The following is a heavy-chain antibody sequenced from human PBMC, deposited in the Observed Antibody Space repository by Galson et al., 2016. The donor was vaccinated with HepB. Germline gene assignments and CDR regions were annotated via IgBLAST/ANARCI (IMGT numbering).Heavy chain of an antibody. CDR1: GGSISYYC. D-gene: IGHD2-21*01. V-gene: IGHV4-59*13. Sequence: TLSLTCTVSGGSISYYCWTWIRQPLGKGLEWIGYICASGDTNYSPSLLSRVTISLDTSKSRFALNLSSVTAADTAVYYCARRDYSSTTFDSWGQGSLVTVSS. CDR3: ARRDYSSTTFDS. J-gene: IGHJ4*02. CDR2: ICASGDT.